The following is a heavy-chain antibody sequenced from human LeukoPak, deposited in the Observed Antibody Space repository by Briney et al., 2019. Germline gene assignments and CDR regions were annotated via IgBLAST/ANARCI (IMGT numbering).Heavy chain of an antibody. J-gene: IGHJ4*02. Sequence: GGSLRLSCAASGFTFRSYTMNWVRQAPGKGLEWVSSISSASSYIYYADSMKGRFTISRDNAKNSLYLQVNSLRAEDTAVYYCARGPEVSSWGPYDYWGQGTLLTVSS. D-gene: IGHD6-13*01. V-gene: IGHV3-21*01. CDR1: GFTFRSYT. CDR2: ISSASSYI. CDR3: ARGPEVSSWGPYDY.